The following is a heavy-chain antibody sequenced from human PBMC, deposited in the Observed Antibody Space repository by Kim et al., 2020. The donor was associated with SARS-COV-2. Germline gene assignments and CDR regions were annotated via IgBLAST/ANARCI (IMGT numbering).Heavy chain of an antibody. D-gene: IGHD2-15*01. CDR2: IYSGGST. Sequence: GGSLRLSCAASGFTVSSNYMSWVRQAPGKGLEWVSVIYSGGSTYYADSVKGRFTISRDNSKNTLYLQMNSLRAEDTAVYYCARDGWPQAPDAFDIWGQGTMVTVSS. CDR1: GFTVSSNY. CDR3: ARDGWPQAPDAFDI. J-gene: IGHJ3*02. V-gene: IGHV3-53*01.